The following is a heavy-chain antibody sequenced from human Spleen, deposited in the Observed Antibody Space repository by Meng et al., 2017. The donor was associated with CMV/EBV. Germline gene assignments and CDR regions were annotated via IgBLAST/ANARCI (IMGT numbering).Heavy chain of an antibody. D-gene: IGHD5-12*01. CDR3: ARDRDSGYDSSWFDP. CDR2: ISSSGSTI. V-gene: IGHV3-48*03. Sequence: SCKASGFTFSIYAMHWVRQAPGKGLEWVSYISSSGSTIYYADSVKGRFTISRDNAKNSLYLQMNSLRAEDTAVYYCARDRDSGYDSSWFDPWGQGTLVTVSS. CDR1: GFTFSIYA. J-gene: IGHJ5*02.